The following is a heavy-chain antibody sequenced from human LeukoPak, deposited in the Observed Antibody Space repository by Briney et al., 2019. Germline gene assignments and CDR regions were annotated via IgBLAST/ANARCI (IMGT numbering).Heavy chain of an antibody. V-gene: IGHV3-33*08. CDR2: IWHDGSNK. D-gene: IGHD6-19*01. J-gene: IGHJ6*02. CDR1: GFTFSTYG. CDR3: ARERVTGTSYYYYYGMDV. Sequence: GGSLRLSCAASGFTFSTYGMHWVRQAPGKGLEWVAVIWHDGSNKYYAASVKGRFTISRDNSKNTLYLQMNSLRAEDTAVYYCARERVTGTSYYYYYGMDVWGQGTTVTVSS.